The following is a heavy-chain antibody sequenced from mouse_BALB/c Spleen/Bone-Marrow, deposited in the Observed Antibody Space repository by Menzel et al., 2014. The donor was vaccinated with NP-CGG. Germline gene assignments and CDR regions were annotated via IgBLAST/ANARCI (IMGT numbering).Heavy chain of an antibody. CDR2: INPGSGGT. CDR1: GYAFTNYL. J-gene: IGHJ4*01. V-gene: IGHV1-54*01. D-gene: IGHD3-1*01. CDR3: ARQLGPPYAMDY. Sequence: QVQLKESGAELVRPGTSVKVSCKASGYAFTNYLIEWVKQRPGQGLEWIGVINPGSGGTNYNEKFKGKATLTADKCSSTAYMQLSSLTSDDSAVYFCARQLGPPYAMDYWGQGTSVTVSS.